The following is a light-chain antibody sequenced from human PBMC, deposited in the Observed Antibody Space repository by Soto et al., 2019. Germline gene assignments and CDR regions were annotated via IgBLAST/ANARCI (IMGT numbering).Light chain of an antibody. Sequence: ELVLTQSPATLSLSPGERATLSCRASQSVGYHLAWYQQKPGQAPRLLIYDASNRATGIPARFSGSGSGTDFTLAISSLEPEDFAVYYCQQRSNWPPVTFGGGTKVDIK. CDR3: QQRSNWPPVT. J-gene: IGKJ4*01. V-gene: IGKV3-11*01. CDR1: QSVGYH. CDR2: DAS.